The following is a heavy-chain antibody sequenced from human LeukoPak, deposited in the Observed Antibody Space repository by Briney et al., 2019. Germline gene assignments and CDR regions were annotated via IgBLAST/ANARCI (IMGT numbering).Heavy chain of an antibody. CDR2: IWYDGSNK. J-gene: IGHJ4*02. Sequence: GGSLRLSCAASGFTFSSYGMHWVRQAPGKGLEWVAVIWYDGSNKYYADSVKGRFTISRDNSKNTLYLQMNSLRAEDTAVYYCAREIPYYYDSSGYDYWGQGTLVTVSS. V-gene: IGHV3-33*01. D-gene: IGHD3-22*01. CDR1: GFTFSSYG. CDR3: AREIPYYYDSSGYDY.